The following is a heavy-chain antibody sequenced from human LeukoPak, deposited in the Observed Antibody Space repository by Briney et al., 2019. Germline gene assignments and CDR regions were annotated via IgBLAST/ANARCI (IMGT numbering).Heavy chain of an antibody. CDR2: ISDSGGST. Sequence: GGSLRLSCAASGFTFSISAMSWVRQAPGKGLEWVSGISDSGGSTFYADSVKGRFTISRDNSKNTLYLQMNSLRAEDTAVYFCAKGSKAVLFTRDHYMDVWGKGTTVTISS. V-gene: IGHV3-23*01. J-gene: IGHJ6*03. D-gene: IGHD6-19*01. CDR1: GFTFSISA. CDR3: AKGSKAVLFTRDHYMDV.